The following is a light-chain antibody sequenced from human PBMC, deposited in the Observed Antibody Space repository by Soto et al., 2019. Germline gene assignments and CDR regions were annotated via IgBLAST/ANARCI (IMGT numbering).Light chain of an antibody. CDR3: SSSAGIYHYLV. CDR2: EVN. J-gene: IGLJ3*02. CDR1: SSDIGGYNS. V-gene: IGLV2-8*01. Sequence: QSALTQPPSASGSPGQSVTISRTGTSSDIGGYNSVSWYQQHPGKAPRLMIYEVNKRPSGVPDRFSGSKSGYTASLTVSGLQTEDEAFYYCSSSAGIYHYLVFGGGTKLTVL.